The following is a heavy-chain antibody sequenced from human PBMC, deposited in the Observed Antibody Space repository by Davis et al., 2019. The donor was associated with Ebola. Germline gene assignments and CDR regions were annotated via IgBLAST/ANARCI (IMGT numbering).Heavy chain of an antibody. CDR1: GGTFSSYA. V-gene: IGHV1-69*13. D-gene: IGHD2-15*01. J-gene: IGHJ6*02. CDR3: AREIGCSGGSCYSPYYYYYGMDV. CDR2: IIPIFGTA. Sequence: SVKVSCKASGGTFSSYAISWVRQAPGQGLEWMGGIIPIFGTANYAQKFQGRVTITADEFTSTAYMELSSLRSDDTAVYYCAREIGCSGGSCYSPYYYYYGMDVWGQGTTVTVSS.